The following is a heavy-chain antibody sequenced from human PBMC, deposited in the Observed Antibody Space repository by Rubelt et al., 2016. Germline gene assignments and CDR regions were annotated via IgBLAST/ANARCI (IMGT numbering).Heavy chain of an antibody. CDR3: AAGVDYYFDY. V-gene: IGHV1-3*01. CDR2: VNAGNGNT. D-gene: IGHD2-8*01. CDR1: GYTFTSYA. Sequence: QVQRVQSGAEVKKPGASVKVSCKASGYTFTSYAMHWVRQAPGQRLEWTGWVNAGNGNTTHSQKFQGRVPITRDTAASTAYMELSSLRSEDTAVYYCAAGVDYYFDYWGQGTLVTVSS. J-gene: IGHJ4*02.